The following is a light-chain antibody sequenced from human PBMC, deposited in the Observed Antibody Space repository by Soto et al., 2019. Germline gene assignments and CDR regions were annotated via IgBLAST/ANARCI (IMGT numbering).Light chain of an antibody. V-gene: IGKV3-11*01. CDR2: DAS. Sequence: EIVLTQSPGTLSLSPGERATLSCRASQSVDSYLAWYQQKVGQAPRLLIYDASNRATGIPARLSGSGSGTDFTLTISRLEPEDFAVYYCQHRSNWPPTFGQGTKVDIK. CDR1: QSVDSY. CDR3: QHRSNWPPT. J-gene: IGKJ1*01.